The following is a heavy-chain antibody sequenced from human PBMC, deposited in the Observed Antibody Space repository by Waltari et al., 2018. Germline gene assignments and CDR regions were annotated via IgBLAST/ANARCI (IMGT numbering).Heavy chain of an antibody. CDR1: GASTSSYY. Sequence: QVQLQESGPGLVKPSETLPLTCTVSGASTSSYYWSCIRQSPGKGLEWIGRFYTRGSTNSHPPLESRVTMSVATSKNQFSLKLSSVTAAETAVYSCARDGGLVGATMASAFDIWGLGTMVTVSS. J-gene: IGHJ3*02. V-gene: IGHV4-4*07. CDR2: FYTRGST. CDR3: ARDGGLVGATMASAFDI. D-gene: IGHD1-26*01.